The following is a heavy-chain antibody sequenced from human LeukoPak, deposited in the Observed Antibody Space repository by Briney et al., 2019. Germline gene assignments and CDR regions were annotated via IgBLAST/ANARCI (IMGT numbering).Heavy chain of an antibody. CDR3: ARHAGRQNWFDP. CDR2: IYYSGST. CDR1: GGSISSSSYY. Sequence: KTSETLSLTCTVSGGSISSSSYYWGWIRQPPGKGLEWIGSIYYSGSTYYNPSLKGRVTISVDTSKNQFSLKLSSVTAADTAVYYCARHAGRQNWFDPWGQGTLVTVSS. V-gene: IGHV4-39*01. J-gene: IGHJ5*02.